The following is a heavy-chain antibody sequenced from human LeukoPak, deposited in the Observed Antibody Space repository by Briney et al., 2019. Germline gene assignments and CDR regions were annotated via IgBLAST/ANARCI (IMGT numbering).Heavy chain of an antibody. V-gene: IGHV1-46*01. Sequence: ASVKVSCKAPGYTFTSYYMHWVRQAPGQGLEWMGIINPSGGSTSYAQKFQGRVTMTRDTSTSTVYMELSSLRSEDTAVYYCARGLWSGSSGYYAPDYWGQGTLVTVSS. J-gene: IGHJ4*02. CDR3: ARGLWSGSSGYYAPDY. CDR2: INPSGGST. D-gene: IGHD3-22*01. CDR1: GYTFTSYY.